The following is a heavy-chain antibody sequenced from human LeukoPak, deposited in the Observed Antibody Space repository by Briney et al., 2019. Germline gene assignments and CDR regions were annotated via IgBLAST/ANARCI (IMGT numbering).Heavy chain of an antibody. V-gene: IGHV3-21*01. CDR1: GFTFSSYS. Sequence: GGSLRLSCAASGFTFSSYSMNWVRQAPGKGLEWVSSISSSSSYIYYADSVKGRFTISRDNAKNSLYLQMNSLRAEDTAVYYCARDLVVVPAAALDYWGQGTLVTVSS. CDR2: ISSSSSYI. CDR3: ARDLVVVPAAALDY. J-gene: IGHJ4*02. D-gene: IGHD2-2*01.